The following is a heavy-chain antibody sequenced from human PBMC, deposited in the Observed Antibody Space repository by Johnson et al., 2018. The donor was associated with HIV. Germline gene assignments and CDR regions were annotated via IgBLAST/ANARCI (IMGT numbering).Heavy chain of an antibody. CDR3: ARDRTWGKNAFDI. V-gene: IGHV3-20*04. D-gene: IGHD7-27*01. Sequence: VQLVESGGGVVRPGGSLRLSCAASGFTFDYGMSWVRQAPGKGLEWVSGINWNGGSTGYADSVKGRFTISRDNAKNSLYLEMNSLRAEDTALYYCARDRTWGKNAFDIWGQGTMDTVSS. CDR2: INWNGGST. CDR1: GFTFDYG. J-gene: IGHJ3*02.